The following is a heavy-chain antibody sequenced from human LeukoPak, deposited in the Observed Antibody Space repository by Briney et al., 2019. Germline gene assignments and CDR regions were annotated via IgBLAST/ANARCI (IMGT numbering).Heavy chain of an antibody. V-gene: IGHV4-39*07. CDR3: ARYAYSSSWFYYYYMDV. CDR2: IYYSGST. CDR1: GGSISSSSYY. Sequence: PSETLSLTCTVSGGSISSSSYYWGWIRQPPGKGLEWIGCIYYSGSTNYNPSLKSRVTISVDTSKNQFSLKLSSVTAADTAVYYCARYAYSSSWFYYYYMDVWGKGTTVTVSS. D-gene: IGHD6-13*01. J-gene: IGHJ6*03.